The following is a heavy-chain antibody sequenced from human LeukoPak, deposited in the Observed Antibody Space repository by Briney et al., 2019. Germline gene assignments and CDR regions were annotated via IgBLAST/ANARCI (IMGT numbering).Heavy chain of an antibody. CDR3: ARHHIVVVVAANNWFDP. Sequence: SETLSLTCTVSGGSISSSSYYWGWIRQPPGKGLEWVGSIYYSGSTYYNPSLKSRVTISVDTSKNQFSLKLSSVTAADTAVYYCARHHIVVVVAANNWFDPWGQGTLVTVSS. CDR2: IYYSGST. D-gene: IGHD2-15*01. J-gene: IGHJ5*02. V-gene: IGHV4-39*01. CDR1: GGSISSSSYY.